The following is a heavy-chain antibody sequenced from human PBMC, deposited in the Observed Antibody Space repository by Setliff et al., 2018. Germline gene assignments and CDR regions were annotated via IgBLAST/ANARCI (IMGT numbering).Heavy chain of an antibody. CDR2: IYSSGST. V-gene: IGHV4-4*08. J-gene: IGHJ6*03. D-gene: IGHD2-2*01. CDR1: GASISNYY. CDR3: AREPTRTGGFYYLDV. Sequence: LSLTCSVSGASISNYYWSWIRQPPGKGLEWIGYIYSSGSTNYNHSLKSRVAISRDTSTNQLSLELRSVTAADTAVYYCAREPTRTGGFYYLDVWGEGTTVTVSS.